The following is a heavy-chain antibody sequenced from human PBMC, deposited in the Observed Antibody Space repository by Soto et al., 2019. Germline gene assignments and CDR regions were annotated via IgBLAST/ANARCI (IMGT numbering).Heavy chain of an antibody. CDR1: GGTFSSYA. CDR3: ATYYYGSGSVEVDY. D-gene: IGHD3-10*01. J-gene: IGHJ4*02. V-gene: IGHV1-69*13. CDR2: IIPIFGTA. Sequence: ASVKVSCKASGGTFSSYAISWVRQAPGQGLEWMGGIIPIFGTANYAQKFQGRVTITADESTSTAYMELSSLRSEDTAVYYCATYYYGSGSVEVDYWGQGTLVTVSS.